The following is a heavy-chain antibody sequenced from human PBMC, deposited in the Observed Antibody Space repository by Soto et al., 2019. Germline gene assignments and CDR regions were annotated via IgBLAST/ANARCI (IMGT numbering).Heavy chain of an antibody. CDR2: IRSKANSYAT. J-gene: IGHJ6*02. Sequence: PGGSLRLSCAASGFTFSGSAMHWVRQASGKGLEWVGRIRSKANSYATAYAASVKGRFTTSRDDSKNTAYLQMNNLKTEDTAVYYCTSEWLRNFYYYGMDVWGQGTTVTVSS. D-gene: IGHD5-12*01. V-gene: IGHV3-73*01. CDR1: GFTFSGSA. CDR3: TSEWLRNFYYYGMDV.